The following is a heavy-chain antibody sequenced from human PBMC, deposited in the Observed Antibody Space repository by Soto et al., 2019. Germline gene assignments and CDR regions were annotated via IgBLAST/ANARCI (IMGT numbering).Heavy chain of an antibody. J-gene: IGHJ4*02. CDR3: AREVYYAFWSGFNSHPYYFDE. CDR2: ISDDGSNT. V-gene: IGHV3-30-3*01. CDR1: GFTFSRHT. Sequence: QVQLVESGGGVVQPGRSLRLSCAASGFTFSRHTMHWVRQAPGKGLEWVAAISDDGSNTYYADSVKGRFTISRDNSKNTLYLQTDRLSSEVRAVAHCAREVYYAFWSGFNSHPYYFDEWGQGTLVTVSS. D-gene: IGHD3-3*01.